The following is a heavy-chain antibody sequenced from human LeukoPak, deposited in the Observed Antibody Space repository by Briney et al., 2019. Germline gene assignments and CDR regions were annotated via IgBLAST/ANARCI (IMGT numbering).Heavy chain of an antibody. D-gene: IGHD6-13*01. Sequence: PGGSLRLSCAASGFTFSSYTMTWVRQAPGKGLEWVPVISGSGGTTYYADSVKGRFTISRDNSKNTLYLQMNSLRAEDTALYYCAKGRTGYIPDFWGQGTLVTVAS. CDR3: AKGRTGYIPDF. J-gene: IGHJ4*02. CDR1: GFTFSSYT. V-gene: IGHV3-23*01. CDR2: ISGSGGTT.